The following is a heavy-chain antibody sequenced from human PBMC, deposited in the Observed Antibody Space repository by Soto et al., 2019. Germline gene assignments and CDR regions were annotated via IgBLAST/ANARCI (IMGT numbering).Heavy chain of an antibody. Sequence: QVQLVQSGAEVKKPGASVKVSCKASGYTFTSYGISWVRQAPGQGLEWMGWISAYNGNTNYARKLQGRVTMTTDTSTSTAYMELRSLRSDDTAVYYCARDPEVVVAANNWFDPWGQGTLVTVSS. D-gene: IGHD2-15*01. CDR3: ARDPEVVVAANNWFDP. CDR1: GYTFTSYG. CDR2: ISAYNGNT. V-gene: IGHV1-18*01. J-gene: IGHJ5*02.